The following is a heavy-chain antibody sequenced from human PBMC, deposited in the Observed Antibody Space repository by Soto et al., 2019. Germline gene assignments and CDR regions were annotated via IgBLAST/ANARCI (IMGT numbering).Heavy chain of an antibody. CDR1: GDSVRNDY. CDR2: ISYSGSL. V-gene: IGHV4-59*02. CDR3: ARGRDGGYFAY. Sequence: SETLSLTCTVSGDSVRNDYNSWIRQPPGKGLEWIGYISYSGSLNYNPSLKSRVTISVDTSKNQFSLKLSSVTAADTAVYYCARGRDGGYFAYWCQGNLVTVFS. D-gene: IGHD4-17*01. J-gene: IGHJ4*02.